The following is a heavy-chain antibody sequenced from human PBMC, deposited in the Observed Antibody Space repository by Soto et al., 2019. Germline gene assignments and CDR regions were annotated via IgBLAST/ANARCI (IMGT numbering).Heavy chain of an antibody. J-gene: IGHJ4*02. Sequence: SETLSLTCTVSGGSVSSDRNYWSWIRQSPGKELEWIGYISYSGSTSYNPSLKGRVTISIDMSTNQFSLKLSSVTAADTAIYYCARRHSGSFTYWGQGILVTVSS. CDR2: ISYSGST. CDR3: ARRHSGSFTY. CDR1: GGSVSSDRNY. V-gene: IGHV4-61*01. D-gene: IGHD1-26*01.